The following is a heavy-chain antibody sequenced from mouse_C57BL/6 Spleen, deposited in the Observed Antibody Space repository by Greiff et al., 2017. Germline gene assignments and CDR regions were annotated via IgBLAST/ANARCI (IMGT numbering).Heavy chain of an antibody. CDR2: IHPNSGST. CDR3: ARNDYDRDYWYFDV. CDR1: GYTFTSYW. J-gene: IGHJ1*03. D-gene: IGHD2-4*01. Sequence: QVQLQQPGAELVKPGASVKLSCKASGYTFTSYWMHWVKQRPGQGLEWIGMIHPNSGSTNYNEKFKSKATLTVDKSSSTAHMQLSSLTSEDSAVYYCARNDYDRDYWYFDVWGTGTTVTLSS. V-gene: IGHV1-64*01.